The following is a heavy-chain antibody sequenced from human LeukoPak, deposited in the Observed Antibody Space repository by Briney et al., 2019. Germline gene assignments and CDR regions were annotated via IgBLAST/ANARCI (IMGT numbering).Heavy chain of an antibody. D-gene: IGHD5-24*01. CDR2: ISSSGSTI. J-gene: IGHJ4*02. CDR1: GFTFSSYE. CDR3: ARTRIGYKKVYYFDY. Sequence: PGGSLRLSCAASGFTFSSYEMNWVRQAPGKGLEWVSYISSSGSTIYYADSVKGRFTISRDNAKNSLYLQMNSLRAEDTAVYYCARTRIGYKKVYYFDYWGQGTLVTVSS. V-gene: IGHV3-48*03.